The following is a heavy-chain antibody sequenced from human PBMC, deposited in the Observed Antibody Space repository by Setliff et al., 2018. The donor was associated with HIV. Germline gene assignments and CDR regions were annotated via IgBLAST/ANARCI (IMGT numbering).Heavy chain of an antibody. J-gene: IGHJ2*01. CDR2: INPGGST. D-gene: IGHD2-2*01. CDR3: TRGTPLSCTPPGVVWPVDV. V-gene: IGHV4-34*01. CDR1: GGSFSHYF. Sequence: PSETLSLTCAVYGGSFSHYFWSWIRQSPEKGLEWIGEINPGGSTNYKPSLKGRVTMSAATSKKQLSLRLDSVTATDTAVYYCTRGTPLSCTPPGVVWPVDVWGHGALVTVS.